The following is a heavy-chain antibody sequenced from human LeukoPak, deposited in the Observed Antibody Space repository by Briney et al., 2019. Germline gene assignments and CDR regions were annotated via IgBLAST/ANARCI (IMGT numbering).Heavy chain of an antibody. CDR1: GFTFSTYA. D-gene: IGHD2-2*01. V-gene: IGHV3-23*01. CDR3: VKDGGFIVVVPEATFDP. J-gene: IGHJ5*02. CDR2: ISGSGGST. Sequence: PGGSLRLSCAASGFTFSTYAMSWVRQAPGKGLEWVSAISGSGGSTYYADSVKGRFTISRDNSKNTLYLQMNSLRAEDTAVYYCVKDGGFIVVVPEATFDPWGQGTLVTVSS.